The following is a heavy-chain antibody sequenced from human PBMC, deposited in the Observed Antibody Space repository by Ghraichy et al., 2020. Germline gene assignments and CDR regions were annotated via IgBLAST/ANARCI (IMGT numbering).Heavy chain of an antibody. CDR2: IIPIFGIA. V-gene: IGHV1-69*10. D-gene: IGHD1-26*01. J-gene: IGHJ3*02. CDR1: GGTFSSYA. Sequence: SVKVSCKASGGTFSSYAISWVRQAPGQGLEWMGGIIPIFGIANYAQKFQGRVTITADKSTSTAYMELSSLRSEDTAVYYCARDMEVIVGATRVHAFDIWGQGTMVTVSS. CDR3: ARDMEVIVGATRVHAFDI.